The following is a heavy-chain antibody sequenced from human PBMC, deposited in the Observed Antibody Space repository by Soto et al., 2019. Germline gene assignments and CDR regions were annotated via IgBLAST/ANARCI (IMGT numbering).Heavy chain of an antibody. V-gene: IGHV3-23*01. Sequence: EVQLLESGGGLVQPGGSLRLSCAASGFTFSSYAMSWVRQAPGKGLEWVSAISGSGGSTYYADSVKGRFTISRDNSKNTLYLQMNSLRAEDTDVYYCAKDESTWYSSSYGYFDLWGRGTLVTVSS. CDR2: ISGSGGST. CDR1: GFTFSSYA. J-gene: IGHJ2*01. CDR3: AKDESTWYSSSYGYFDL. D-gene: IGHD6-6*01.